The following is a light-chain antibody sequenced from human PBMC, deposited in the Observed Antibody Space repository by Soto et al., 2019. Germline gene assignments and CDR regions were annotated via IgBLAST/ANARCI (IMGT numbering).Light chain of an antibody. Sequence: AMSQSQDTLSVSPGERATLSCRASQSVSSNLAWYQQKPGQAPRLLIYGASTRATGIPARFSGSGSGTEFTLTISSLQSEDFAVYYCQQYNNFITFGQGTRLEI. J-gene: IGKJ5*01. CDR3: QQYNNFIT. CDR2: GAS. V-gene: IGKV3-15*01. CDR1: QSVSSN.